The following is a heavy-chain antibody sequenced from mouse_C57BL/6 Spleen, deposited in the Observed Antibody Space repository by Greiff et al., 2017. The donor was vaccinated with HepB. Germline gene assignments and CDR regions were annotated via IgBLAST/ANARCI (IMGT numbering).Heavy chain of an antibody. CDR3: ARGTFNWDGYAY. J-gene: IGHJ3*01. V-gene: IGHV2-2*01. D-gene: IGHD4-1*02. CDR1: GFSLTSYG. Sequence: VQLHQSGPGLVQPSQCLSITCTASGFSLTSYGVHWVRQSPGKGLEWLGVIWSGGSTDYYAAFISRLSISTDNSKSQVFFKMNSLQADDTAIYYCARGTFNWDGYAYWGKGTLVTVST. CDR2: IWSGGST.